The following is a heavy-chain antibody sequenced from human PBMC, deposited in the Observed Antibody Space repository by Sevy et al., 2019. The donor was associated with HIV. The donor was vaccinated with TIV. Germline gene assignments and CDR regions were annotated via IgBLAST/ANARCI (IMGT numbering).Heavy chain of an antibody. CDR2: ISYDGSNK. D-gene: IGHD4-17*01. J-gene: IGHJ5*02. CDR3: ARDQHDYAGNLRTGWFDP. Sequence: GGSLRLSCAASAFTFSSYAMHWVRQAPGKGLEWVAIISYDGSNKYYADSVKGRSTISRDNSKNTLYLQMSSLRAEDTAMYYCARDQHDYAGNLRTGWFDPWGQGILVTVSS. CDR1: AFTFSSYA. V-gene: IGHV3-30-3*01.